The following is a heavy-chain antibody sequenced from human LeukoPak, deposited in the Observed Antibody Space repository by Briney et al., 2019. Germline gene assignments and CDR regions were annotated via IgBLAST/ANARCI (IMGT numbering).Heavy chain of an antibody. CDR2: IYHSETT. CDR1: GGSISSSSDY. J-gene: IGHJ5*02. Sequence: SETLSLTCSVSGGSISSSSDYWGWVRQPPGKGLEWIVSIYHSETTYYNPSLKSRVIISVDTSKNQFSLKLNSVTAADTAVYYCGRPNPDSSGYYGPFDPWGQGILVTVSS. CDR3: GRPNPDSSGYYGPFDP. D-gene: IGHD3-22*01. V-gene: IGHV4-39*01.